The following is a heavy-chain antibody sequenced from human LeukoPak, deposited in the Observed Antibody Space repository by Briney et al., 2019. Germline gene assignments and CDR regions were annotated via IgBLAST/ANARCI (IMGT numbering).Heavy chain of an antibody. J-gene: IGHJ3*02. V-gene: IGHV3-23*01. D-gene: IGHD6-19*01. CDR3: ANDYSSGWYPLAFDI. Sequence: GGSLRLSCAAFGFTFSSYAMSWVRQAPGKGLEWVSAISGSGGSTYYADSVKGRFTISRDNSKNTLYLQMNSLRAEDTAVYYCANDYSSGWYPLAFDIWGQGTMVTVSS. CDR1: GFTFSSYA. CDR2: ISGSGGST.